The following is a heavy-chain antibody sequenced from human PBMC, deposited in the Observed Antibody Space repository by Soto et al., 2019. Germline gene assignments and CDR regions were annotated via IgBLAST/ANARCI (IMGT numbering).Heavy chain of an antibody. Sequence: SETLSLTCTVSGGSISSYYWSWIRQPPGKGLEWIGYIYYSGSTNYKPSLKSRVTISVDTSKNQFSLKLSSVTAADTAVYYCAGWGAYYYDSSGQAKDNWFDPWGQGTLVTVSS. CDR3: AGWGAYYYDSSGQAKDNWFDP. CDR1: GGSISSYY. V-gene: IGHV4-59*01. CDR2: IYYSGST. D-gene: IGHD3-22*01. J-gene: IGHJ5*02.